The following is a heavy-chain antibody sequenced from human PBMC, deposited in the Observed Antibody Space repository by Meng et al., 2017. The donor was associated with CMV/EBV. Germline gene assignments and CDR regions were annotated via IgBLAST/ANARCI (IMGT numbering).Heavy chain of an antibody. CDR2: TNPNSGNT. Sequence: ASVKVSCKASGYTFTGYDINWVRQATGQGLEWMGWTNPNSGNTGYAQKFQGRVTMTRNTSITTAYMELSSLRSEDTAVYHCARGRGRFWSGELDYWGQGTLVTVSS. V-gene: IGHV1-8*01. CDR1: GYTFTGYD. CDR3: ARGRGRFWSGELDY. D-gene: IGHD3-3*01. J-gene: IGHJ4*02.